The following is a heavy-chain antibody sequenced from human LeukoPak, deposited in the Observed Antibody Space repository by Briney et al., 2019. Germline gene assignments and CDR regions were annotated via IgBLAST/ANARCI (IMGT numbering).Heavy chain of an antibody. Sequence: GGSLRLSCAASGLIFIDYSMNWVRQAPGKGLEWVSYTSSSSSTIYYADSVKGRFTISRDNAQNSLYLQMNSLRAGDTAVYYCAKDWSPASGRGGYFDYWGQGTLVTVSS. J-gene: IGHJ4*02. CDR1: GLIFIDYS. CDR2: TSSSSSTI. V-gene: IGHV3-48*01. CDR3: AKDWSPASGRGGYFDY. D-gene: IGHD6-13*01.